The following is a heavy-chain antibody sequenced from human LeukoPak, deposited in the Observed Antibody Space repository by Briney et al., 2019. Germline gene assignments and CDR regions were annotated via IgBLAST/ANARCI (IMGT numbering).Heavy chain of an antibody. CDR2: IYYTGST. Sequence: SETLSLTCTVSGESISDYYWTWIRQPPGKGLEWIGPIYYTGSTNYNPSLWSRVTISVDTSKNQFSLKLSSVTAADTAVYYCARGPVVVPAAMRVRWFDPWGQGTLVTVSS. CDR3: ARGPVVVPAAMRVRWFDP. J-gene: IGHJ5*02. V-gene: IGHV4-59*12. D-gene: IGHD2-2*01. CDR1: GESISDYY.